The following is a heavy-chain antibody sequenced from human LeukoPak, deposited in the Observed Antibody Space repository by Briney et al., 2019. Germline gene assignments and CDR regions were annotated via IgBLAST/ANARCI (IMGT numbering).Heavy chain of an antibody. Sequence: SETLSLTCTVSGGSINSYYWSWIRQPPGKGLEWIAYIYYSGSTNYDPSLKSRVTISIDTPNNQFSLKLSSVTAADTAVYYCATGVHGIAAAGDYYFDYWGQGTLVTVSS. CDR3: ATGVHGIAAAGDYYFDY. J-gene: IGHJ4*02. CDR2: IYYSGST. D-gene: IGHD6-13*01. CDR1: GGSINSYY. V-gene: IGHV4-59*01.